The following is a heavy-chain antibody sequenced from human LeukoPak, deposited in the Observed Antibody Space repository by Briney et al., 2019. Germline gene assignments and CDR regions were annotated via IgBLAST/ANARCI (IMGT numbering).Heavy chain of an antibody. CDR3: ARLRVSRGDNYFDY. J-gene: IGHJ4*02. V-gene: IGHV4-34*01. CDR2: IYHSGST. Sequence: PSETLSLTCAVYGGSFSGYYWSWIRQPPGKGLEWIGSIYHSGSTYYNPSLKSRVTISVDTSKNQFSLKLSSVTAADTAVYYCARLRVSRGDNYFDYWGQGTLVTVSS. D-gene: IGHD3-16*01. CDR1: GGSFSGYY.